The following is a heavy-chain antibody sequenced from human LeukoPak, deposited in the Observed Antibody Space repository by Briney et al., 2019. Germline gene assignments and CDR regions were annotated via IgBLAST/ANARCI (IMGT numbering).Heavy chain of an antibody. CDR2: SRNKARGYTT. Sequence: GGSLSLSCAASGFTFSDHYMDWVRQAPGKGLEWVGRSRNKARGYTTEYAASVKGRFTISRDDSKNSVFLQMNSLKNEDTAVYYCSRAWAAGKHYVGYWGQGTLVTVSS. D-gene: IGHD2-15*01. J-gene: IGHJ4*02. CDR1: GFTFSDHY. V-gene: IGHV3-72*01. CDR3: SRAWAAGKHYVGY.